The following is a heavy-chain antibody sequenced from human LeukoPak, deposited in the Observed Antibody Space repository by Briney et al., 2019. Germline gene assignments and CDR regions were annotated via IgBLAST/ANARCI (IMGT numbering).Heavy chain of an antibody. D-gene: IGHD3-10*01. J-gene: IGHJ4*02. CDR1: GFTFSSYA. V-gene: IGHV3-23*01. CDR2: ISGSGGST. Sequence: GGSLRLSCAASGFTFSSYAMSWVRQAPGKGLEWVSAISGSGGSTYYADSVKGRFTISRDNSKNTLYLQMNSLRAEDTAVYYCAKESRSYYYGSGSYYDYWGREPWSPSPQ. CDR3: AKESRSYYYGSGSYYDY.